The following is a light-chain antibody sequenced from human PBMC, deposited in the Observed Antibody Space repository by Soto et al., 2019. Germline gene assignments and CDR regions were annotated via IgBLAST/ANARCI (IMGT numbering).Light chain of an antibody. J-gene: IGLJ2*01. CDR2: DVS. V-gene: IGLV2-14*01. Sequence: QSVLTQPASVSRSPGQSITISCTGTSSDVGGYNYVSWYQQHPGKAPKLMIYDVSNRPSGVSNRFSGSKSGNTASLTISGVQAEDQADYYCSSYTSSSTRVFGGGTKVAVL. CDR1: SSDVGGYNY. CDR3: SSYTSSSTRV.